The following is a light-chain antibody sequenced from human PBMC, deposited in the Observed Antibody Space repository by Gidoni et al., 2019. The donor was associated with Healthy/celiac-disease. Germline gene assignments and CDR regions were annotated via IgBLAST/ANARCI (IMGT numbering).Light chain of an antibody. V-gene: IGKV3-11*01. J-gene: IGKJ1*01. CDR1: QSVSSY. CDR3: RQRNNWPPWT. CDR2: DAS. Sequence: EIVLTQSLATLSLSPGERATLSCRASQSVSSYLAWYQQKPGKDPRLLIYDASNRATGIPARFCGGRSGADFTLTISSLVPEDVAVYYCRQRNNWPPWTFGQGTKVEIK.